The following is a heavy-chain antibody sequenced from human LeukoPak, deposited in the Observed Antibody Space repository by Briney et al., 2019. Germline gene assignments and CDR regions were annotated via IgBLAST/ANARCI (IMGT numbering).Heavy chain of an antibody. V-gene: IGHV3-30*02. D-gene: IGHD3-3*01. J-gene: IGHJ4*02. CDR1: GFTFSSYG. CDR3: AKADRTIFGVVIRGYYFDY. Sequence: PGGSLRLSCAASGFTFSSYGMHWVRQAPGKGLEWVAFIGYDGSNKYYADSVKGRFTISRDNSKNTLYLQMNSLRAEDTAVYYCAKADRTIFGVVIRGYYFDYWGQGTLVTVSS. CDR2: IGYDGSNK.